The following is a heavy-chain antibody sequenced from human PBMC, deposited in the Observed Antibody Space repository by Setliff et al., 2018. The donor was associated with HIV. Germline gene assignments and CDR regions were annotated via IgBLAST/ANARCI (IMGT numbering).Heavy chain of an antibody. CDR1: GYSFTSYW. CDR2: IYPADSDT. V-gene: IGHV5-51*01. J-gene: IGHJ2*01. D-gene: IGHD3-10*01. Sequence: GASLTISCKGSGYSFTSYWIGWVRQMPGKGLEWMGIIYPADSDTRYSPTFQGQVTISADKSISTAYLHWSSLKASDTAMYYCARRLGAHYYASGSYYQYWYFDLWGRGTLVTVAS. CDR3: ARRLGAHYYASGSYYQYWYFDL.